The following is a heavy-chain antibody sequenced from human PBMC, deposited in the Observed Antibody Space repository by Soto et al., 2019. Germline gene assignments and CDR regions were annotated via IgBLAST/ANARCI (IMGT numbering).Heavy chain of an antibody. J-gene: IGHJ6*02. V-gene: IGHV3-72*01. CDR1: GLIFSDYP. D-gene: IGHD6-19*01. CDR3: AMLGGWSGGSSGMDV. Sequence: EVQLVESGGGLVQPGGSLRLSCAASGLIFSDYPMDWVRQAPGKGLEWVGRIRRKANSYTTEYAASVKGRFTISRDDSKISLYLQMNSLKSEYTAVYYCAMLGGWSGGSSGMDVWGQGTTVTVSS. CDR2: IRRKANSYTT.